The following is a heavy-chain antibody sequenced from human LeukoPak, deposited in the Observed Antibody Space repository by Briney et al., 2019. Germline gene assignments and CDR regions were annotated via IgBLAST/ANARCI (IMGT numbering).Heavy chain of an antibody. CDR2: ISAYNGNT. CDR1: GYTFTSYD. V-gene: IGHV1-18*01. D-gene: IGHD3-10*01. Sequence: ASVKVSCKASGYTFTSYDMNWVRQAPGQGLEWMGWISAYNGNTNYAQKLQDRVTMTTDTSTSTAYMELRSLRSDDTAVYYCARHMVNWVDPWGQGTLVTVSS. CDR3: ARHMVNWVDP. J-gene: IGHJ5*02.